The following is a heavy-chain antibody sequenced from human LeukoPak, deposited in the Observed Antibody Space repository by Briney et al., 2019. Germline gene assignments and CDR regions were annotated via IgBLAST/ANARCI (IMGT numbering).Heavy chain of an antibody. V-gene: IGHV4-59*08. CDR2: IFYSGTT. CDR3: ARGDFWSGYTI. J-gene: IGHJ4*02. D-gene: IGHD3-3*01. Sequence: SEILSLTRTGSGGSITSYYWSWIRQPPGRGLEWIGHIFYSGTTYYNPSLKSRVIISVDTSMRQFSLRLSSLTAADTAFYYCARGDFWSGYTIWGQGTLVAVSS. CDR1: GGSITSYY.